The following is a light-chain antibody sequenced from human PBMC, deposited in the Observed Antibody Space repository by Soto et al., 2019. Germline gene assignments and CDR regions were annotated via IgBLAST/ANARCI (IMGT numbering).Light chain of an antibody. CDR3: QQFNNYPLT. V-gene: IGKV1-39*01. CDR1: QSISSY. CDR2: AAS. Sequence: DIQMTQSPSSLSASVGDRVTITCRASQSISSYLNWYQQKPGKAPKLLIYAASSLQSGVPSRFSGSGSGTDFTLTISSLQPEDFATYHCQQFNNYPLTFGGGTKVDIK. J-gene: IGKJ4*01.